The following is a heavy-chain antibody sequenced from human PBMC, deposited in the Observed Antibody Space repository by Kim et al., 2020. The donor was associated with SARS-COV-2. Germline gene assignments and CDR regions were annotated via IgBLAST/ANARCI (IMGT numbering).Heavy chain of an antibody. CDR3: ARTMSYYYDSSGLHWFDP. Sequence: SVKVSCKASGGTFSSYANSWVRQAPGQGLEWMGRIIPILGIANYAQKFQGRVTITADKSTSTAYMELSSLRSEDTAVYYCARTMSYYYDSSGLHWFDPWGQGTLVTVSS. CDR1: GGTFSSYA. J-gene: IGHJ5*02. D-gene: IGHD3-22*01. CDR2: IIPILGIA. V-gene: IGHV1-69*04.